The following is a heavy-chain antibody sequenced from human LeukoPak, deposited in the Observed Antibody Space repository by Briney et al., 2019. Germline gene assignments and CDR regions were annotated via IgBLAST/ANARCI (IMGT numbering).Heavy chain of an antibody. V-gene: IGHV1-69*04. CDR3: ARDPPLDEDTAMDQQDAFDI. J-gene: IGHJ3*02. CDR2: IIPILGIA. D-gene: IGHD5-18*01. CDR1: GGTFSSYA. Sequence: SVKVSCKASGGTFSSYAISWVRQAPGQGLEWMGRIIPILGIANYAQKFQGRVTITADKSTSTAYMELSSLRSEDTAVYYCARDPPLDEDTAMDQQDAFDIWGQGTMVTVSS.